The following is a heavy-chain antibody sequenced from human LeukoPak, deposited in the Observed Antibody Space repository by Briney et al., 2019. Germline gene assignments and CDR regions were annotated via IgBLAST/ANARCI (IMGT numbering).Heavy chain of an antibody. D-gene: IGHD2-15*01. CDR3: ARDCSGGSCTNRGFDY. V-gene: IGHV1-8*01. J-gene: IGHJ4*02. Sequence: ASMKVSCKASGYTFTSYDINWVRQATGQGLEWMGWMNPNSGNTGYAQKFQGRVTMTRNTSISTAYMELSSLRSEDTAVYYCARDCSGGSCTNRGFDYWGQGTLVTVSS. CDR1: GYTFTSYD. CDR2: MNPNSGNT.